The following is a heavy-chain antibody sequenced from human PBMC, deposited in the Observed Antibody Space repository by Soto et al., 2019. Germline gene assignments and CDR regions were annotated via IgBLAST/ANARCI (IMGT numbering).Heavy chain of an antibody. J-gene: IGHJ4*02. Sequence: EVQLVQSGGGLVKPGGSLRLSCAASGFTFRTSIMSWVRQAPGKGLEWVSSIDSSSSYIYYADSLKGRFIISRDNADNSLYLQMHSPRAEDTAVYYCARDLPIEPTVYYFDYWGQGSLVTVSS. CDR1: GFTFRTSI. D-gene: IGHD1-26*01. CDR2: IDSSSSYI. V-gene: IGHV3-21*01. CDR3: ARDLPIEPTVYYFDY.